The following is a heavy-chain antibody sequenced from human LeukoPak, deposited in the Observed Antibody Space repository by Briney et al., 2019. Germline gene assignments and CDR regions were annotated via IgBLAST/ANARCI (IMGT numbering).Heavy chain of an antibody. J-gene: IGHJ4*02. V-gene: IGHV3-23*01. CDR3: AKAQKYTSDLDY. CDR2: IHGGGAT. D-gene: IGHD6-19*01. Sequence: GGSLRLSCAASGFTFTSYAMSWVRQTPGKGLEWLSAIHGGGATFYSHSVRGRFTISRDTSKNTLYLQMNSLRAEDTALYYCAKAQKYTSDLDYWGQGTLVTVSS. CDR1: GFTFTSYA.